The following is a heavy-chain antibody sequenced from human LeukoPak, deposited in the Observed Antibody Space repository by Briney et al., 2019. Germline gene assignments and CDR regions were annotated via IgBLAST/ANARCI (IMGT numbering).Heavy chain of an antibody. J-gene: IGHJ4*02. V-gene: IGHV1-2*02. CDR2: INPNSGGT. CDR1: GYTFTGYY. CDR3: ARDPSIGYCSGGSCYGLADY. Sequence: ASVKVSCKASGYTFTGYYMHRVRQAPGQGLEWMGWINPNSGGTNYAQKFQGRVTMTGDTSISTAYMELSRLRSDDTAVYYCARDPSIGYCSGGSCYGLADYWGQGTLVTVSS. D-gene: IGHD2-15*01.